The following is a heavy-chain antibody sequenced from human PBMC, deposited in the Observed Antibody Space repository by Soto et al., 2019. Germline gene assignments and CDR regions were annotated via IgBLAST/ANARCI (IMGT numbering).Heavy chain of an antibody. V-gene: IGHV5-51*01. J-gene: IGHJ5*02. Sequence: PGGSLKISCQGSGYAFSSYWIAWVRQMPGKGLEWMGIIYPGDSDTRYSPSFQGQVTISVDKSITTAYLQWSSLKASDTAMYYCARGYCTATICDPWFDPWGQGTLVTV. CDR2: IYPGDSDT. CDR3: ARGYCTATICDPWFDP. CDR1: GYAFSSYW. D-gene: IGHD2-8*02.